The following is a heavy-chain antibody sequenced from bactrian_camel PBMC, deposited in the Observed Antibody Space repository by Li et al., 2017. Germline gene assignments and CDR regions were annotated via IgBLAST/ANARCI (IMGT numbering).Heavy chain of an antibody. J-gene: IGHJ6*01. CDR2: IYVVKGDI. CDR1: GFTFGSYR. D-gene: IGHD2*01. Sequence: HVQLVESGGDLVQTGGSLRLSCAGSGFTFGSYRMSWVRQAPGKGLEWVASIYVVKGDIYYADSVKGRFAISRDNAEEMVYLQMNSLKLEDTALYYCATAASSDYYSVSHGFGYWAQGTQVTVS. CDR3: ATAASSDYYSVSHGFGY. V-gene: IGHV3-2*01.